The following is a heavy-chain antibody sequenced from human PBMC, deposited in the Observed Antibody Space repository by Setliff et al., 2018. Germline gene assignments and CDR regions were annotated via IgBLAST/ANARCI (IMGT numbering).Heavy chain of an antibody. CDR2: INWKGLIT. CDR1: GFMFDDYA. D-gene: IGHD2-15*01. CDR3: ARTCSGSGCYAGLES. Sequence: PGGSLRLSCAASGFMFDDYAMAWVRQVPGKGLEWVSGINWKGLITGYADSVKGRFTISRDNAKNSLYLQMNSLRPEDTAVYYCARTCSGSGCYAGLESWGQGTPVTVSS. V-gene: IGHV3-20*04. J-gene: IGHJ4*02.